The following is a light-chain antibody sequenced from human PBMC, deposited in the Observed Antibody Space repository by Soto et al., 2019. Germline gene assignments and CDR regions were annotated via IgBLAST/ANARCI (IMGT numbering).Light chain of an antibody. J-gene: IGKJ1*01. CDR1: QNISTS. Sequence: DIQLTQSPSTLSASVGDSVTMTCRASQNISTSLAWYQHKPGKAPTLLMFDVSNLESGVPSRFSGSGSGTEFTPTISSLHSDDFATYYCQQYDYSRTFGQGTKVDIK. CDR2: DVS. CDR3: QQYDYSRT. V-gene: IGKV1-5*01.